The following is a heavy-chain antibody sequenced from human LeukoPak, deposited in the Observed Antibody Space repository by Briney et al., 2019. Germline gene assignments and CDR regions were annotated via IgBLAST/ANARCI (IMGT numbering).Heavy chain of an antibody. V-gene: IGHV4-4*02. CDR2: IYHSGST. Sequence: PSETLSLTCAVSGGSISSSNWWSWVRQPPGKGLEWIGEIYHSGSTNYNPSLKSRVTISVDKSKNQFSLKLSSVTAADTAVYYCARGFGSSGYYLPGYWGQGTLVTVSS. D-gene: IGHD3-22*01. CDR3: ARGFGSSGYYLPGY. J-gene: IGHJ4*02. CDR1: GGSISSSNW.